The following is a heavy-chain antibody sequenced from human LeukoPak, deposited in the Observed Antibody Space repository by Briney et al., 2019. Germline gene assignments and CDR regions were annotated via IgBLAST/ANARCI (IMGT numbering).Heavy chain of an antibody. Sequence: PGGSLRLSCAASGFTFSSYAMHWVRQAPGKGLEWVAVISYDGSNKYYADSVKGRFTISRDNAKNSLYLQMNSLGAEDTALYYCAKGERYDFWSGYYSGLSYYYYYYGMDVWGQGTTVTVSS. CDR2: ISYDGSNK. D-gene: IGHD3-3*01. CDR1: GFTFSSYA. V-gene: IGHV3-30-3*01. CDR3: AKGERYDFWSGYYSGLSYYYYYYGMDV. J-gene: IGHJ6*02.